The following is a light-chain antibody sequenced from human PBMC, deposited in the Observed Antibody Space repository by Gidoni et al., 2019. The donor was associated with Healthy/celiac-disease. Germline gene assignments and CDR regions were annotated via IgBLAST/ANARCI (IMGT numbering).Light chain of an antibody. Sequence: EIVLTQSPGTLSLSPGESATLSCRASQSVSSGYLAWYQQKPGQAPRPHIYGASSTATGIPDRFSGSGSGTDFTLTISRLEPEDFAVYYCQQYGSSPLFTFGPGTKVDIK. V-gene: IGKV3-20*01. CDR3: QQYGSSPLFT. J-gene: IGKJ3*01. CDR1: QSVSSGY. CDR2: GAS.